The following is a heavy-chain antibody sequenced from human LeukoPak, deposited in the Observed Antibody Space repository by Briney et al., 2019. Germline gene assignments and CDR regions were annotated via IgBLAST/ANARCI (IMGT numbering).Heavy chain of an antibody. V-gene: IGHV3-30*02. CDR3: AKDGYSYGTEFDY. CDR1: GFTFSSYG. D-gene: IGHD5-18*01. J-gene: IGHJ4*02. CDR2: IRYDGSNK. Sequence: SGGSLRLSCAASGFTFSSYGMSWVRQAPGKGLEWVAFIRYDGSNKYYADSVKGRFTISRDNAKNSLYLQMNSLRAEDTAVYYCAKDGYSYGTEFDYWGQGTLVTVSS.